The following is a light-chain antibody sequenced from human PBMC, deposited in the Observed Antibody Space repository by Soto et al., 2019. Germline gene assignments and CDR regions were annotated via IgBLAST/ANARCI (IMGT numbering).Light chain of an antibody. CDR2: DVT. Sequence: QSALTQPRSVSGSPGQSATVSCTGTSSDVGNYNFVSWYQQHPGKAPKLIIYDVTQRPSGVPDRFSGSKSGNTASLTISGLQAEDEADYYCCSYAGSYIWVFGGGTKLTVL. CDR3: CSYAGSYIWV. J-gene: IGLJ3*02. V-gene: IGLV2-11*01. CDR1: SSDVGNYNF.